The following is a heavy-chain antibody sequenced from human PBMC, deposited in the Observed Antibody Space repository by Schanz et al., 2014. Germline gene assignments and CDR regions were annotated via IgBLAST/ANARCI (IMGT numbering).Heavy chain of an antibody. CDR3: AKYGGGYSYGFVEY. Sequence: EVQVVESGGGLVQPGGSLRLSCAVSGFTVSANYMIWVRQPPGKGLEWVSITYSGGSTYYADSVKGRFTISRDNSKNTLYLQMKSLRAEDTAVYYCAKYGGGYSYGFVEYWGQGILVTVSS. D-gene: IGHD5-18*01. CDR2: TYSGGST. V-gene: IGHV3-66*01. J-gene: IGHJ4*02. CDR1: GFTVSANY.